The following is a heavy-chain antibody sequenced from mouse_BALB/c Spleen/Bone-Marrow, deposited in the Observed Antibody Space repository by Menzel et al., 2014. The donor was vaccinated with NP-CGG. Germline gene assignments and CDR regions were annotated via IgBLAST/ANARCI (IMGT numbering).Heavy chain of an antibody. Sequence: EVQLQQSGTVLARPGAAVKMSCKASGYTFSNYWMHWIKQRPGQGLEWIGTIHPGNSDTTYNQKFKGKAKLTAVTSTSTAYMELSSLTNEDSAVYYCTTLARNNFVYWGQGTTLTVSS. CDR3: TTLARNNFVY. J-gene: IGHJ2*01. D-gene: IGHD5-1-1*01. V-gene: IGHV1-5*01. CDR2: IHPGNSDT. CDR1: GYTFSNYW.